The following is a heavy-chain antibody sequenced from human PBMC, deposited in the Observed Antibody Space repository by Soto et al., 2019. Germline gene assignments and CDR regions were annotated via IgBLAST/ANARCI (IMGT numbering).Heavy chain of an antibody. V-gene: IGHV1-69*13. J-gene: IGHJ5*02. CDR2: IIPIFGTA. Sequence: ASLKVSCKASGGTFSSYAISWVRQAPGQGLEWMGGIIPIFGTANYAQKFQGRVTITADESTSTAYMELSSLRSEDTAVYYCARGDYDSSGYYYRTPFDPWGQGTLVTVSS. CDR3: ARGDYDSSGYYYRTPFDP. D-gene: IGHD3-22*01. CDR1: GGTFSSYA.